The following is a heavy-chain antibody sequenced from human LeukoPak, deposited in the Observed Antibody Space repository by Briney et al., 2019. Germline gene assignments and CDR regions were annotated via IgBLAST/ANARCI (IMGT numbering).Heavy chain of an antibody. CDR3: ARVGSSSIIFDY. Sequence: PGGSLRLSCAASGFTFSSYAMHWVRQAPGKGLEWVAVISYDGSNKYYADSVKGRFTISRDNSKNTLYLQMNSLRAEDTAVYYCARVGSSSIIFDYWGQGTLVTVSS. J-gene: IGHJ4*02. V-gene: IGHV3-30-3*01. CDR2: ISYDGSNK. D-gene: IGHD3-10*01. CDR1: GFTFSSYA.